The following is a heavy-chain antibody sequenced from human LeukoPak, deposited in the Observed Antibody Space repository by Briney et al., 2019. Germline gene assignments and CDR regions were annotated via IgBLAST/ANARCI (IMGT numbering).Heavy chain of an antibody. CDR1: GGSFSGYY. V-gene: IGHV4-34*01. D-gene: IGHD3-10*01. CDR3: AGEDFRGYFDY. Sequence: SETLSLTCAVYGGSFSGYYWSWIRQPPGKGLEWIGEIKHSGSTNYNPSLKSRVTISVGTSKNQFSLKLSSVTAADTAVYYCAGEDFRGYFDYWGQGTLVTVSS. CDR2: IKHSGST. J-gene: IGHJ4*02.